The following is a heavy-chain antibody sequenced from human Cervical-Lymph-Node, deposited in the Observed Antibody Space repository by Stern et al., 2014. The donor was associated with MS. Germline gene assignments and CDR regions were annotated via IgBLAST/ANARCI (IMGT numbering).Heavy chain of an antibody. Sequence: QVQLVQSGAEVKKPGSSVKVSCKASRGTFSSYTISWGRQAPGQGLEWMGRIIPILGIANYAQKFQGRVTITADKSTSTAYMELSSLRSEDTAVYYCARGAYSSSWYGIDYWGQGTLVTVSS. J-gene: IGHJ4*02. CDR3: ARGAYSSSWYGIDY. CDR2: IIPILGIA. CDR1: RGTFSSYT. V-gene: IGHV1-69*09. D-gene: IGHD6-13*01.